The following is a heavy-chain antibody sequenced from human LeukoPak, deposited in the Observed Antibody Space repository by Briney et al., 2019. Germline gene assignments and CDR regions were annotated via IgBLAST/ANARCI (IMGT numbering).Heavy chain of an antibody. V-gene: IGHV1-46*01. D-gene: IGHD2-8*01. Sequence: VASVTVSCTASGYTFTSYHMHWVRQAPGQGLEWMGKINLSGGSTTYAQKFQGRVTMTRDTSTSTVYMELSSLRSEDTAVYYCARDYVDDIPMIKDYWGQGTLVTVSS. J-gene: IGHJ4*02. CDR3: ARDYVDDIPMIKDY. CDR2: INLSGGST. CDR1: GYTFTSYH.